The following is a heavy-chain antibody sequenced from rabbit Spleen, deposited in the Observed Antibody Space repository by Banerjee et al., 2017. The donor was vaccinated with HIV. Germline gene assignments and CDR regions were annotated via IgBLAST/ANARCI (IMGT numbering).Heavy chain of an antibody. D-gene: IGHD8-1*01. V-gene: IGHV1S45*01. CDR1: GFSFSSSYY. CDR3: ARDSGSSFSSYGMDL. J-gene: IGHJ6*01. CDR2: IDSGSSGFT. Sequence: QQQLEESGGGLVKPGGTLTLTCTASGFSFSSSYYMCWVRQAPGKGLEWIACIDSGSSGFTYFASWAKGRFTISKTSSTTVTLQMTSLTAADTATYFCARDSGSSFSSYGMDLWGPGTLVTVS.